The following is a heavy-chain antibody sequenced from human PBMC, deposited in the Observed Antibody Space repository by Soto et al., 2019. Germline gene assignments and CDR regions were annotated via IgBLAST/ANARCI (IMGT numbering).Heavy chain of an antibody. CDR2: IYYSGST. CDR3: ARQRLVPITILVTPRLEWLDP. Sequence: PSEPLSLTCTVSGGSISSSSYYWGWIRQPPGKGLEWIGSIYYSGSTYYNPSLKSRVTISVDTSKNQFSLKLSSVTAADTAVYYCARQRLVPITILVTPRLEWLDPWGQGTLVTVYS. D-gene: IGHD3-9*01. J-gene: IGHJ5*02. V-gene: IGHV4-39*01. CDR1: GGSISSSSYY.